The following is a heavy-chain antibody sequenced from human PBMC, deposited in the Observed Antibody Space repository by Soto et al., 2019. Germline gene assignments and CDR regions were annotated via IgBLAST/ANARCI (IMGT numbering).Heavy chain of an antibody. CDR3: ARDDRYSSSYNPGGPLLYKMDV. CDR1: GYRFTSYG. V-gene: IGHV1-18*01. Sequence: ASVKVSCKASGYRFTSYGISWVRQAPGQGLEWLGWISAHNGNKDYAQKLQGRVTMTTDTFTNTANMELRSLRFDDSAVYYCARDDRYSSSYNPGGPLLYKMDVWGQGTTVTVSS. J-gene: IGHJ6*02. D-gene: IGHD6-6*01. CDR2: ISAHNGNK.